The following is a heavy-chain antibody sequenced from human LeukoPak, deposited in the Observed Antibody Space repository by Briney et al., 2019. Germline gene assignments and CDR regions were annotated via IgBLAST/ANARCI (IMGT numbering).Heavy chain of an antibody. CDR2: IYYSGST. D-gene: IGHD2-8*01. CDR3: ASRSYCTNGVCYTEDAFDI. V-gene: IGHV4-34*01. J-gene: IGHJ3*02. CDR1: GGSFSGYY. Sequence: SETLSLTCAVYGGSFSGYYWGWIRQPPGKGLEWIGSIYYSGSTYYNPSLKSRVTISVDTSKNQFSLKLSSVTAADTAVYYCASRSYCTNGVCYTEDAFDIWGQGTMVTVSS.